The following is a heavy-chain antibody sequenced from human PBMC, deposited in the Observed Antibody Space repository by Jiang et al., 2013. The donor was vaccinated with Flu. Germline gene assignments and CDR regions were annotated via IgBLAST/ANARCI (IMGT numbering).Heavy chain of an antibody. Sequence: QTLSLTCAISGDSVSSNSAAWNWIRQSPSRGLEWLGRTYYRSKWYNDYAVSVKSRITINPDTSKNQFSLQLNSVTPEDTAVYFCARVGTAAAAPTYYFDYWGQGTLVTVSS. CDR2: TYYRSKWYN. J-gene: IGHJ4*02. V-gene: IGHV6-1*01. D-gene: IGHD6-13*01. CDR1: GDSVSSNSAA. CDR3: ARVGTAAAAPTYYFDY.